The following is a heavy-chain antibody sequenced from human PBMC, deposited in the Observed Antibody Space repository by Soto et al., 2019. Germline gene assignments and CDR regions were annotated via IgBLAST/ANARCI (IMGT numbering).Heavy chain of an antibody. D-gene: IGHD6-19*01. CDR2: ISAYNGNT. J-gene: IGHJ4*02. CDR3: ARVVPGWYYFDY. Sequence: ASVKVSCKASGYTFTSFGISWVRQAPGQGLEWMGWISAYNGNTNYAQKLQGRVTMTTDTSTSTAYMELRSLRSDDTAVYYCARVVPGWYYFDYWGQGTLVTVSS. CDR1: GYTFTSFG. V-gene: IGHV1-18*01.